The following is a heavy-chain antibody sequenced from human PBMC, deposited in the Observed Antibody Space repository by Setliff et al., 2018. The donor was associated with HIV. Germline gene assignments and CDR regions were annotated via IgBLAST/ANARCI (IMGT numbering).Heavy chain of an antibody. D-gene: IGHD2-21*01. V-gene: IGHV3-30*04. J-gene: IGHJ4*02. CDR1: GFIFDSYT. Sequence: GGSLRLSCAASGFIFDSYTLHWVRQAPGKGLEWVAVVSYGGTNTYYADSVKGRFIISRDDSESTLFLQMNSLRVDDTAVYYCARVRYCGSPSCRKEFDFWGQGTLVTVSS. CDR2: VSYGGTNT. CDR3: ARVRYCGSPSCRKEFDF.